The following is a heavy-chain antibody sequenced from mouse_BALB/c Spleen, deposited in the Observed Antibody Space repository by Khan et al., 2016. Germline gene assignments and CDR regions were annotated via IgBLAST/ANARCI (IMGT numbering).Heavy chain of an antibody. CDR3: ARRRKLDHNYAMDN. V-gene: IGHV9-1*02. J-gene: IGHJ4*01. CDR1: GYNFENYG. D-gene: IGHD3-1*01. Sequence: QIQLVQSGPELKKPGETVKISCKATGYNFENYGMNWVRQTPGKGLEWMGWIKTYSGEPTNADDFKGRFAFSLEASASTAYLQINNLKNEDMATXLFARRRKLDHNYAMDNLGQGTSVIVSS. CDR2: IKTYSGEP.